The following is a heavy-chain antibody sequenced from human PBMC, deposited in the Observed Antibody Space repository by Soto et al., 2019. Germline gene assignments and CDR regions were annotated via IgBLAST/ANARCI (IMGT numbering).Heavy chain of an antibody. D-gene: IGHD2-15*01. J-gene: IGHJ6*02. CDR1: GFTFTSSA. Sequence: SVKVSCKASGFTFTSSAVQWVRQARGQRLEWIGWIVVGSGNTNYAQKFQERVTITRDMSTSTAYMELSSLRSEDTAVYYCAAGGMGGPYYYYYGMGVWGQGTTVTVSS. CDR3: AAGGMGGPYYYYYGMGV. CDR2: IVVGSGNT. V-gene: IGHV1-58*01.